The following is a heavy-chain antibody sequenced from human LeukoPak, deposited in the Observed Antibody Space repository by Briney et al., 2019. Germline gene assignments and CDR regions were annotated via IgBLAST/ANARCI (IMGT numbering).Heavy chain of an antibody. Sequence: PSGTLSLTCAVSGGSISSSNWWSWVRQPPGKGLEWIGEIYHSGSTNYNPSLKSRVTISVDKSKNQISLKLSSVTAADTAVYYCARVRFLEWPAPMDVWGKGITVTVSS. J-gene: IGHJ6*03. D-gene: IGHD3-3*01. CDR2: IYHSGST. CDR3: ARVRFLEWPAPMDV. CDR1: GGSISSSNW. V-gene: IGHV4-4*02.